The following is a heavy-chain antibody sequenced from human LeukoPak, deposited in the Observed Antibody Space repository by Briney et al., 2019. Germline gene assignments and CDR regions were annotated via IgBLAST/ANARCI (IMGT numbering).Heavy chain of an antibody. CDR3: ARDSLGAGTVGATSGY. D-gene: IGHD1-26*01. Sequence: PGGSLRLSCAASGFTFTTYGMHWVRQAPDKGLEWVAFISYDGTEKYFPDSVKGRFTISRDNSKSTLYLQMNNLRAEDTAVYYCARDSLGAGTVGATSGYWGQGTLVTVSS. J-gene: IGHJ4*02. CDR1: GFTFTTYG. CDR2: ISYDGTEK. V-gene: IGHV3-30*03.